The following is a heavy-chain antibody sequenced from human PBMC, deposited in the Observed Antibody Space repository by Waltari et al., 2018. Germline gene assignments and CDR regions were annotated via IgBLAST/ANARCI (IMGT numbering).Heavy chain of an antibody. CDR3: ARGRDVFANFDYNWFDP. CDR1: GYSFLNYE. Sequence: QVQLVQSGAEVLRPGASVKVPCPASGYSFLNYEINWVRQAAGQGLEWMGWVNPNSGATAYAQRFQGRITMTWDTSISTAYMELSNLRSDDTAVLYCARGRDVFANFDYNWFDPWGQGTLVTVSS. D-gene: IGHD3-3*01. V-gene: IGHV1-8*02. CDR2: VNPNSGAT. J-gene: IGHJ5*02.